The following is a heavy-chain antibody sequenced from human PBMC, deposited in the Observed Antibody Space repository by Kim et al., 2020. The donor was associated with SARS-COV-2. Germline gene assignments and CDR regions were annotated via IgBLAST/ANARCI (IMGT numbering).Heavy chain of an antibody. CDR3: APYYDSNSYRGQWD. J-gene: IGHJ4*01. CDR1: GYSFSNYG. D-gene: IGHD3-22*01. Sequence: ASVKVSCKASGYSFSNYGLVWARQAPGQGLEWMGWISSNSGHTKYAQNVQGRVTLTTDTSTHTGYMELSRLRSDDTAVSYCAPYYDSNSYRGQWDWGQGT. CDR2: ISSNSGHT. V-gene: IGHV1-18*01.